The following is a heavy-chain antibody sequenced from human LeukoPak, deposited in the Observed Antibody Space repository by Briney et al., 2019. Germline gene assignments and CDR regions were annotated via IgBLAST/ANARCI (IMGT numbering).Heavy chain of an antibody. CDR3: VKDKEDPITMVRGFDY. J-gene: IGHJ4*02. V-gene: IGHV3-7*03. CDR1: GFTLSTYW. D-gene: IGHD3-10*01. Sequence: GGSLRLSCAASGFTLSTYWMSWVRQAPGKGLEWVANMEGDGSEKNYRDSVKGRFTISRDNAKNSLYLQMNTLRPEDTALYYCVKDKEDPITMVRGFDYWGQGTLVTVSS. CDR2: MEGDGSEK.